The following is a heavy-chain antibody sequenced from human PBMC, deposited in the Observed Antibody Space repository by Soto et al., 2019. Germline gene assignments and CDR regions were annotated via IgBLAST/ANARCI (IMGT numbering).Heavy chain of an antibody. CDR3: SRGGSGYTWFNEF. CDR2: IIPVFQTA. CDR1: GGLFSSYP. D-gene: IGHD3-22*01. V-gene: IGHV1-69*13. J-gene: IGHJ4*02. Sequence: SVKVSCKASGGLFSSYPISWVRQVPGQGLEWMGGIIPVFQTAYYTQRFQGRVTITADESTNTAYMELSSLRSEDTAIYYCSRGGSGYTWFNEFWGQGTLVTVSS.